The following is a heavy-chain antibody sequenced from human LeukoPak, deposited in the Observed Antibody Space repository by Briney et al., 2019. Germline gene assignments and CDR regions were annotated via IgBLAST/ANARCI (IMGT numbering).Heavy chain of an antibody. V-gene: IGHV4-39*01. Sequence: SETLSLTCTVSGGSISSRTYYWGWIRQPPGKGLEWIGSIYFSGSTYYNPSLKSRVTISVDTSKNQFSLKLSSVTAADTAVYYCARQGYCGGGSCYPEAAFDIWGQGTMVTVSS. J-gene: IGHJ3*02. CDR3: ARQGYCGGGSCYPEAAFDI. D-gene: IGHD2-15*01. CDR1: GGSISSRTYY. CDR2: IYFSGST.